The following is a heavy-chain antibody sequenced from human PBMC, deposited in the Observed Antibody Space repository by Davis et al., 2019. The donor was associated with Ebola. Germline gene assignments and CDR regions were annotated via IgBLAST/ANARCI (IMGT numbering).Heavy chain of an antibody. CDR2: IYYSGST. CDR1: GGSISSYY. D-gene: IGHD6-13*01. J-gene: IGHJ1*01. CDR3: ARAWGSIAAAGTRYFQH. V-gene: IGHV4-39*01. Sequence: SETLSLTCTVSGGSISSYYWGWIRQPPGKGLEWIGSIYYSGSTYYNPSLKSRVTISVDTSKNQFSLKLSSVTAADTAVYYCARAWGSIAAAGTRYFQHWGQGTLVTVSS.